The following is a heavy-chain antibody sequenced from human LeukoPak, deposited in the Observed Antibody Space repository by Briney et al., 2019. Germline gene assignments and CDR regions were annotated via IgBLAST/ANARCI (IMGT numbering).Heavy chain of an antibody. CDR1: GDSVSSNSAA. Sequence: SQTLSLTCALSGDSVSSNSAAWNWIRQSPSRGLEWLGRTYYSSKWYNDYAVSVKSRITINPDTSKNQFSLQLNSVTPEDTALYYCARGAVAVRNAFDIWGQGTMVTVSS. J-gene: IGHJ3*02. D-gene: IGHD6-19*01. V-gene: IGHV6-1*01. CDR2: TYYSSKWYN. CDR3: ARGAVAVRNAFDI.